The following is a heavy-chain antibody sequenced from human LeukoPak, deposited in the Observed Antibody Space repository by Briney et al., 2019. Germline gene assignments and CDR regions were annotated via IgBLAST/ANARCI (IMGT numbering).Heavy chain of an antibody. CDR3: ARRYYGSGSYVDY. J-gene: IGHJ4*02. CDR1: GYSFTSYW. D-gene: IGHD3-10*01. Sequence: GESLKISCKGSGYSFTSYWIGWVRQVPGKGLEWMGIIYPGDPDTRYSPSFQGQVTISADKSISTAYLQWSSLKASGTAMYYCARRYYGSGSYVDYWGQGTLVTVSS. CDR2: IYPGDPDT. V-gene: IGHV5-51*01.